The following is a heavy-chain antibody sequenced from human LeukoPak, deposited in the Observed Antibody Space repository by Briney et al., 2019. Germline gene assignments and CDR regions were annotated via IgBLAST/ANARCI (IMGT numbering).Heavy chain of an antibody. D-gene: IGHD3-16*02. CDR1: GLIFSNCW. V-gene: IGHV3-15*01. CDR3: TTDIPFTSGGAIAY. CDR2: IKSEVDGATR. Sequence: GGSLRLSCAASGLIFSNCWMTWVRQAPGKGLEWVGRIKSEVDGATRDYAAPVRGRFTLSRDDSRNTLYLQVNSLKTEDTAFYYCTTDIPFTSGGAIAYWGQGTLVTVSS. J-gene: IGHJ4*02.